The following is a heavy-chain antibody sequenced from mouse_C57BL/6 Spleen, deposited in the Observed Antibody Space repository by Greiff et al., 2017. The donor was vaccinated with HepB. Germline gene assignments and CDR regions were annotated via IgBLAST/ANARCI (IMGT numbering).Heavy chain of an antibody. J-gene: IGHJ1*03. D-gene: IGHD1-1*01. Sequence: EVKLEESGPELVKPGASVKIPCKASGYTFTDYNMDWVKQSHGKSLEWIGDINPNNGGTIYNQKFKGKATLTVDKSSSTAYMELRSLTSEDTAVYYCARLDYYGSSYGYFDVWGTGTTVTVSS. CDR1: GYTFTDYN. CDR3: ARLDYYGSSYGYFDV. CDR2: INPNNGGT. V-gene: IGHV1-18*01.